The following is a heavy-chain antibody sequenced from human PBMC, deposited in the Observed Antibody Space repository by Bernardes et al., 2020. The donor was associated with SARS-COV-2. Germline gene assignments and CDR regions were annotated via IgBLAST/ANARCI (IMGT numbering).Heavy chain of an antibody. D-gene: IGHD3-22*01. Sequence: ASVKVSCKASGYTFSSYGMSWVRQAPGQGLEWMGWISADNGDTNYAQKFQGRVTMTTDTSSSTAYMELRSLRSDDTAVYYCARSHYYDSSGYHDWGQGTLVTVSS. CDR2: ISADNGDT. CDR3: ARSHYYDSSGYHD. V-gene: IGHV1-18*01. CDR1: GYTFSSYG. J-gene: IGHJ4*02.